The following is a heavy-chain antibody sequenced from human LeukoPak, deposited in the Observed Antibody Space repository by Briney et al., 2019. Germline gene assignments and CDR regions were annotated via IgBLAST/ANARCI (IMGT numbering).Heavy chain of an antibody. Sequence: PSETLSLTCTVSGGSISSYYWSWIRQPPGKALEWIGYIFHSGITSYSPSLKSRVTISLDKSKNQFSLRLSSVTAADTAVYYCARGDGDNWGFDYWGRGTLVTVSS. J-gene: IGHJ4*02. CDR1: GGSISSYY. V-gene: IGHV4-59*12. CDR2: IFHSGIT. CDR3: ARGDGDNWGFDY. D-gene: IGHD5-24*01.